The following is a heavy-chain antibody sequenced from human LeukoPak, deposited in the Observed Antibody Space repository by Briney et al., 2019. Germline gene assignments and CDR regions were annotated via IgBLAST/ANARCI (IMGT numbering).Heavy chain of an antibody. V-gene: IGHV4-59*11. Sequence: SETLSLTCSVSGGSISGHYWSWIRQPPGKGLEWIGSIYYSGSTYYNPSLKSRVTISVDTSKNQFSLKLSSVTAADTAVYYCARLNPPEYYFDYWGQGTLVTVSS. J-gene: IGHJ4*02. CDR2: IYYSGST. CDR3: ARLNPPEYYFDY. CDR1: GGSISGHY. D-gene: IGHD1-14*01.